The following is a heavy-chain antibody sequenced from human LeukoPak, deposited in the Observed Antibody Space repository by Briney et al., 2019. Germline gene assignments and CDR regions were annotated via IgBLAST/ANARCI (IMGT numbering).Heavy chain of an antibody. J-gene: IGHJ4*02. CDR1: GFTFTNFA. CDR3: AKNYYDYTGPYSWVFDY. V-gene: IGHV3-23*01. CDR2: ILASGGTT. Sequence: PGGSLRLSCPASGFTFTNFAMSWVRQAPGKGLEWVSGILASGGTTYYADSVKGRFTSSRDNSKNTLYLQMSSLRAEDTAIYYCAKNYYDYTGPYSWVFDYWAREPWSPSPQ. D-gene: IGHD3-22*01.